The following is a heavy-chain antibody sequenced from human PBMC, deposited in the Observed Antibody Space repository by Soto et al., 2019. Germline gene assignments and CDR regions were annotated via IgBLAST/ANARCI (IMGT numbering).Heavy chain of an antibody. Sequence: PSETLSLTCAVSGGSISSGGYSWSWIRQPPGKGLEWIGYIYHSGSTYYNPSPKSRVTISTDTSKNQFSLKLSSVTAADTAVYFCVRHHGWWLPQDWGQGILVTVSS. J-gene: IGHJ4*02. CDR3: VRHHGWWLPQD. CDR2: IYHSGST. V-gene: IGHV4-30-2*01. CDR1: GGSISSGGYS. D-gene: IGHD2-15*01.